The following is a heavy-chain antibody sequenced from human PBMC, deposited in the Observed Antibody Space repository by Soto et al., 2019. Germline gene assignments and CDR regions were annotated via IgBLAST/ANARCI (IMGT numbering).Heavy chain of an antibody. D-gene: IGHD3-22*01. J-gene: IGHJ3*01. CDR2: VHYSGST. CDR1: GASISSSY. CDR3: ARGYYDSRGQSNTFDV. Sequence: SETLSLTCTVSGASISSSYWSWIRQSPGKGLEWIGYVHYSGSTKYNPSLNSRVTLSIDTSKNQFSLKLSSVAVADTAVYYCARGYYDSRGQSNTFDVWGQGTMVTVSS. V-gene: IGHV4-59*01.